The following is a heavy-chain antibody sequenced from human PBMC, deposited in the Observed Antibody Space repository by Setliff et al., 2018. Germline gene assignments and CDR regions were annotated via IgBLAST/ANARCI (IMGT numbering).Heavy chain of an antibody. J-gene: IGHJ4*01. V-gene: IGHV3-23*01. CDR2: ISGYGSRT. CDR1: GFTFSSYA. CDR3: AKDRLFPRY. D-gene: IGHD2-21*01. Sequence: QPGGSLRLSCAASGFTFSSYAMTWVRQAPGKGLEWVSGISGYGSRTYYADSVKGRFTISRDNSKNSLYLQMDSLRPEDTAVYYCAKDRLFPRYWGLGTLVTVS.